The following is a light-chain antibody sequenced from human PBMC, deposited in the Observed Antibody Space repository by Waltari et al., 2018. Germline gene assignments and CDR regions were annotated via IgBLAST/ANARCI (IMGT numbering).Light chain of an antibody. V-gene: IGKV1-5*03. CDR2: KAS. J-gene: IGKJ4*01. CDR3: QHYNNYPPT. CDR1: QSISSW. Sequence: DIQLTQSPSTLSASVGDRVTITCRASQSISSWLAWYQQKPGKAPKLLIYKASSLQSDVPSRFSGSGSGTEFTLTISSLQPDDFVTFYCQHYNNYPPTFGGGTKVEIK.